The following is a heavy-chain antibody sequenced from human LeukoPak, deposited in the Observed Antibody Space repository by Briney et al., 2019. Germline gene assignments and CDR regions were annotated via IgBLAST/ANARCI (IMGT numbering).Heavy chain of an antibody. J-gene: IGHJ4*02. CDR2: ISYDGRQK. CDR3: AKDFGRGELGELSLGYYFDY. V-gene: IGHV3-30*14. CDR1: GFTFSTYA. Sequence: GRSQTLSCAASGFTFSTYAMHWVPQAPGKGLEWVAVISYDGRQKYYADSVKGRFTISRDNSKNTLFLQMNSLRDEDTAVYYCAKDFGRGELGELSLGYYFDYWGQGILVTVSS. D-gene: IGHD3-16*02.